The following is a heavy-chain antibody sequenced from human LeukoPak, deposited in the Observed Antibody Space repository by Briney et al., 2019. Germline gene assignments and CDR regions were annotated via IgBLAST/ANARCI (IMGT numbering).Heavy chain of an antibody. D-gene: IGHD3-16*01. Sequence: PSETLSLTCTVSGGSVSTSTFYWGWIRQPPGKGLEWIGSIYYSGSTYYNPSLKSRVTMSLDTSKNQFSLKLSSVTAADTAVYYCAGGLDYWGQGTLVTVSS. J-gene: IGHJ4*02. CDR2: IYYSGST. CDR3: AGGLDY. V-gene: IGHV4-39*07. CDR1: GGSVSTSTFY.